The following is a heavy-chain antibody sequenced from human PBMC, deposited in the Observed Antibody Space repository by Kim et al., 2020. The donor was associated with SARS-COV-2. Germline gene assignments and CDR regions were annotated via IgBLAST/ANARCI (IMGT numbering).Heavy chain of an antibody. D-gene: IGHD3-10*01. CDR1: GFTFSSYW. V-gene: IGHV3-7*03. Sequence: GGSLRLSCAASGFTFSSYWMSWVRQAPGKGLEWVANIKQDGSEKYYVDSVKGRFTISRDNSKNSLYLQMNSLRAEDTAVYYCARDFGDGSGSYPGPPDYWGQGTLVTVSS. CDR3: ARDFGDGSGSYPGPPDY. CDR2: IKQDGSEK. J-gene: IGHJ4*02.